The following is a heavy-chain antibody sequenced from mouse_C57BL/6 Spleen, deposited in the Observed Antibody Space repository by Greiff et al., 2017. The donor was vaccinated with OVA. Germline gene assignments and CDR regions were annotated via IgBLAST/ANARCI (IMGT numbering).Heavy chain of an antibody. CDR3: ARRDGSSYYYAMDY. J-gene: IGHJ4*01. CDR2: INPSSGYT. Sequence: QVQLQQSGAELARPGASVKMSCKASGYTFTSYTMHWVKQRPGQGLEWIGYINPSSGYTKYNQKFKDKATLTADKSSSTAYMQLSSLTSEDSAVYYCARRDGSSYYYAMDYWGQGTSVTVSS. V-gene: IGHV1-4*01. CDR1: GYTFTSYT. D-gene: IGHD1-1*01.